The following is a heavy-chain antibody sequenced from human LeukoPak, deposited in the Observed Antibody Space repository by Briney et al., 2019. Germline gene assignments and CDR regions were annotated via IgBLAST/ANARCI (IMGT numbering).Heavy chain of an antibody. CDR2: IIPIFGTA. CDR1: AGTFSSYA. V-gene: IGHV1-69*13. Sequence: SVKVSCKASAGTFSSYAISWVRQAPGQGLEWMGGIIPIFGTANYAQKFQGRVTITADESTSTAYMELSSLRSEDTAVYYCARVAGSGSYSYYGMDVWGKGTTVTVSS. CDR3: ARVAGSGSYSYYGMDV. J-gene: IGHJ6*04. D-gene: IGHD3-10*01.